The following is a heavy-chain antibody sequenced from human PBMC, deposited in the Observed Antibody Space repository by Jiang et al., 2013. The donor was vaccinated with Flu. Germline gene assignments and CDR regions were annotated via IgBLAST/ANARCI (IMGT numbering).Heavy chain of an antibody. CDR3: AKIGY. J-gene: IGHJ4*02. Sequence: FTISRDNSENTLYLQMNSLRAEDTAVYYCAKIGYWGQGTLVTVSS. V-gene: IGHV3-23*01.